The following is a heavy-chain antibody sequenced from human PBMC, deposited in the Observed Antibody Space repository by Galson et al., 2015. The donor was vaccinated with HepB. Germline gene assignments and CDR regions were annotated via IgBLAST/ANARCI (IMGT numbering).Heavy chain of an antibody. Sequence: SLRLSCAASGFTFSNYAMSWVRQAPGKGLEWVPALSGSGNSLYYADSVKGRFTISRDNSKNTLYLQINSLRAEDTAIYYCAKFPHDSSGHYWHLGEASSEYYFDYWSQGTLVTVSS. CDR1: GFTFSNYA. D-gene: IGHD3-22*01. J-gene: IGHJ4*02. CDR3: AKFPHDSSGHYWHLGEASSEYYFDY. V-gene: IGHV3-23*01. CDR2: LSGSGNSL.